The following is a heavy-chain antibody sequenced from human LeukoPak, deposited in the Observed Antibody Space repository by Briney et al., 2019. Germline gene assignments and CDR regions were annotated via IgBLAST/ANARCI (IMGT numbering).Heavy chain of an antibody. D-gene: IGHD2-21*01. CDR2: INPNSGGT. V-gene: IGHV1-2*02. Sequence: ASVKVSCKASGYTFTGYYLHWVRQAPGQGLEWMGWINPNSGGTNYAQKFQGRVTMTRDTSINSAYIDLNSLRSDDTAVYYCARGRSREHSDGYCHFDNWGQGTLVTVSS. CDR1: GYTFTGYY. J-gene: IGHJ4*02. CDR3: ARGRSREHSDGYCHFDN.